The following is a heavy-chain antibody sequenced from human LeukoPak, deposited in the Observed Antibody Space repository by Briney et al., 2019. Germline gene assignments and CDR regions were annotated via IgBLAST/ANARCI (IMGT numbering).Heavy chain of an antibody. CDR2: ISSTSSYI. J-gene: IGHJ4*02. CDR3: VRVTLTGYYAFDY. Sequence: PGGSLRLYCAASRFTFSSYNMNWVRQAPGKGLEWVSSISSTSSYINYADSVKGRFTISRDKAKSSLYLQMNSLRAEDTAVYYCVRVTLTGYYAFDYWGQGTLVTVSS. CDR1: RFTFSSYN. V-gene: IGHV3-21*01. D-gene: IGHD3-9*01.